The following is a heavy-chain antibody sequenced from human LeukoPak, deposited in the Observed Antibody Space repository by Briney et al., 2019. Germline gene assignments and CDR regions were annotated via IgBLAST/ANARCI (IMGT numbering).Heavy chain of an antibody. V-gene: IGHV3-23*01. D-gene: IGHD3-3*01. CDR3: ARGRTIFGVVNYFDY. J-gene: IGHJ4*02. CDR2: ISGGGGST. CDR1: GFTFNNYG. Sequence: GGSLRLSCAASGFTFNNYGMNWVRQAPGKGLEWVSGISGGGGSTYYADSVRGRFTISRDNSKNTLYLQMNSLRAEDTAVYYCARGRTIFGVVNYFDYWGQGTLVTVSS.